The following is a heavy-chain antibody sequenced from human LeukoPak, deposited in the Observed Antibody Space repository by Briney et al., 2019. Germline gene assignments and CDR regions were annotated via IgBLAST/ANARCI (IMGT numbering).Heavy chain of an antibody. V-gene: IGHV4-39*07. Sequence: SETLSLTCTVSGGSISSGGYYWSWIRQPPGKGLEWIGEINHSGSTNYNPSLKSRVTISVDTSKNQFSLKLSSVTAADTAVYYCARSAGYCSSTSCYTPMKYWGQGTLVTVSS. D-gene: IGHD2-2*02. CDR3: ARSAGYCSSTSCYTPMKY. J-gene: IGHJ4*02. CDR1: GGSISSGGYY. CDR2: INHSGST.